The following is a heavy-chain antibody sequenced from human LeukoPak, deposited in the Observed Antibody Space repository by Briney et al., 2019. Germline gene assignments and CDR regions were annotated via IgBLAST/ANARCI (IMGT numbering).Heavy chain of an antibody. CDR2: ISAYNGNT. CDR3: ARTIGEFQGLNYYYYYMDV. J-gene: IGHJ6*03. D-gene: IGHD3-10*01. CDR1: GYTFTSYG. Sequence: WASVRVSCKASGYTFTSYGISWVRQAPGQGLEWMGWISAYNGNTNYAQKLQGRVTMTTDTSTSTAYMDLRSLRSDDTAVYYCARTIGEFQGLNYYYYYMDVWGKGTTVTVSS. V-gene: IGHV1-18*01.